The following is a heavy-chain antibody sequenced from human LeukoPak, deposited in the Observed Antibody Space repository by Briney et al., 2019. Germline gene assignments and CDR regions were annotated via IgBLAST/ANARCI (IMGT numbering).Heavy chain of an antibody. V-gene: IGHV3-7*01. CDR1: GFTFSSYW. CDR3: ASHSGSYLYYFDY. Sequence: PGGSLRLSCAASGFTFSSYWMSWVRQAPGKGLEWVASMKQGGSEKDYVDSVKGRFTISRDNAKKSLYLQMNSLRAEDTAVYYCASHSGSYLYYFDYWGQGTLVTVSS. CDR2: MKQGGSEK. D-gene: IGHD1-26*01. J-gene: IGHJ4*02.